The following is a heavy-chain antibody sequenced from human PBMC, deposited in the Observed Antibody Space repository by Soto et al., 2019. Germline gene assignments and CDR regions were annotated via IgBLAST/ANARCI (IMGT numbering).Heavy chain of an antibody. CDR3: TRVVAATGILDYYYYMDV. Sequence: EVQLVESGGGLVQPGGSLKLSCAASGVTFSGSAMHWVRQASGKGLEWVGRIRSKANSYATAYAASVKGRFTISRDDSKNTAYLQMNSVKTEDTAVYYCTRVVAATGILDYYYYMDVWGKGTKVTVSS. CDR2: IRSKANSYAT. V-gene: IGHV3-73*01. CDR1: GVTFSGSA. J-gene: IGHJ6*03. D-gene: IGHD2-15*01.